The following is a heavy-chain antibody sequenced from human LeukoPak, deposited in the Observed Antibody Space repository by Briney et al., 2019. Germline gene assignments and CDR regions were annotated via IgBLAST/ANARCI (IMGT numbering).Heavy chain of an antibody. V-gene: IGHV4-39*01. CDR2: IYYSGST. Sequence: SETLSLTCTVSGGSISSSSYYWGWIRQPPGKGLEWIGSIYYSGSTYYNPSLKSRVTISVDTSKNQFSLKLSSVTAADTAVYYCARGMATITGNWFDPWGQGTLVTVSS. CDR1: GGSISSSSYY. CDR3: ARGMATITGNWFDP. D-gene: IGHD5-12*01. J-gene: IGHJ5*02.